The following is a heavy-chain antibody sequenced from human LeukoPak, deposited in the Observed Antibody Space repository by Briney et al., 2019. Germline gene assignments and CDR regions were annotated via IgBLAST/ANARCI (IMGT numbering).Heavy chain of an antibody. V-gene: IGHV1-58*01. CDR3: AAELGLTGTHIDAFDI. CDR1: GFTFTSSA. CDR2: IVVGSGNT. D-gene: IGHD1-7*01. J-gene: IGHJ3*02. Sequence: GASVKVSCKASGFTFTSSAVQWVRQARGQRLEWIGWIVVGSGNTNYAQKFQERVTITRDMSTSTAYMELSSLRSEDTAVYYCAAELGLTGTHIDAFDIWGQGTMVTVSS.